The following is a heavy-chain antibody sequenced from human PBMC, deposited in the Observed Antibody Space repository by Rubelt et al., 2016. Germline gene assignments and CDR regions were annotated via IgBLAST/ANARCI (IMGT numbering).Heavy chain of an antibody. CDR1: GGSFSGYY. CDR3: ARHSHNCSSTSCGLNWFDP. CDR2: INHSGRT. D-gene: IGHD2-2*01. V-gene: IGHV4-34*01. J-gene: IGHJ5*02. Sequence: QVQLQQWGAGLLKPSETLSLTCAVYGGSFSGYYWSWIRQPPGKGLEWIGEINHSGRTNYTPSLKSQVTISVDTSKNQFSLKLGAVTAADTAVYYCARHSHNCSSTSCGLNWFDPWGQGTLVTVSS.